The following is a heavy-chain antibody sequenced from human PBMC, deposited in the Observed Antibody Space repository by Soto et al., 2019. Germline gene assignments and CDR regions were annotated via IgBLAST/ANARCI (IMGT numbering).Heavy chain of an antibody. CDR3: AKAALYSSTWETGKGYFDY. Sequence: EVQLLESGGGLVQPGGSLRLSCAASAFTLSSYTMSWVRQAPGKGLEWVSTISGGGGSAYYAASVEGRFTISRDNSKNTMVLQMHTLRAEDTAVYYCAKAALYSSTWETGKGYFDYWGQGTLVTVSS. CDR2: ISGGGGSA. D-gene: IGHD6-13*01. J-gene: IGHJ4*02. V-gene: IGHV3-23*01. CDR1: AFTLSSYT.